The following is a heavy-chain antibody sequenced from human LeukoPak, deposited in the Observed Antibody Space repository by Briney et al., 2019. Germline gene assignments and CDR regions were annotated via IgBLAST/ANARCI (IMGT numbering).Heavy chain of an antibody. CDR3: ARVRVGGRMGFFFDY. Sequence: ASVKVSCKASGGTFSSYAISWVRQAPGQGLEWMGGIIPIFGTANYAQNFQGRVTITADESTSTAYMELSSLRSEDTAVYYCARVRVGGRMGFFFDYWGQGTLVTVSS. CDR2: IIPIFGTA. V-gene: IGHV1-69*13. D-gene: IGHD2-8*01. CDR1: GGTFSSYA. J-gene: IGHJ4*02.